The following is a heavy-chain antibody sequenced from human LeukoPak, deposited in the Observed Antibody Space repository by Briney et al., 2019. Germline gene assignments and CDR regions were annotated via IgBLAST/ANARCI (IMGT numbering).Heavy chain of an antibody. CDR3: ARWWDPRRGYSYEDAFDI. V-gene: IGHV4-30-4*07. Sequence: PSETLSLTCAVSGGSISSGSYSWSWIRQPPGKGLEWIGYFYYSGSTYYNPSLKSRVAISVDTSKNQFSLKLSSVTAADTAVYYCARWWDPRRGYSYEDAFDIWGQGTMVTVSS. CDR1: GGSISSGSYS. CDR2: FYYSGST. J-gene: IGHJ3*02. D-gene: IGHD5-18*01.